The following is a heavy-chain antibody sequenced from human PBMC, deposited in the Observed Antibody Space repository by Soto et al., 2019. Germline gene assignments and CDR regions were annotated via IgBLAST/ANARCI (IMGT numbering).Heavy chain of an antibody. D-gene: IGHD6-19*01. V-gene: IGHV3-48*01. CDR1: GFTFSSYS. J-gene: IGHJ4*02. CDR2: ISSSSSTI. Sequence: EVQLVESGGGLVQPGGSLRLSCAASGFTFSSYSMNWVRQAPGKGLEWVSYISSSSSTIYYADSVKGRFTISRDNAKNALYLQMNSLRADDTAVYYCARVFYSVAGTGGLDYWGQGTLVTVSS. CDR3: ARVFYSVAGTGGLDY.